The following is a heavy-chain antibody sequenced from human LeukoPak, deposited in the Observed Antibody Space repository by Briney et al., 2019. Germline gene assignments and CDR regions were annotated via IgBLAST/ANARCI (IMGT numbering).Heavy chain of an antibody. J-gene: IGHJ6*03. CDR3: ARVRPGYYYMDV. D-gene: IGHD7-27*01. V-gene: IGHV3-74*01. CDR1: GFTFSSFW. CDR2: INIDGSGT. Sequence: GGSLRLSCAASGFTFSSFWMHWVRQAPGKGLVGVSRINIDGSGTTYADSVKGRFTISRDNAKNTLYLQMNSLRVEDTAVYYCARVRPGYYYMDVWGKGTTVTVSS.